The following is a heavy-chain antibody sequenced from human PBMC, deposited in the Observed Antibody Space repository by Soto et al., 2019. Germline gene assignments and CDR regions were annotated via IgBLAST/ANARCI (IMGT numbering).Heavy chain of an antibody. Sequence: QLQLQESGPGLVKPSETLSLTCTVSGGSISSRSYYWGWIRQPPGKGLEWIGSIYYSGSTYYNPSLKSRVTISVDTSKNQFSLKLSSVTAADTAVYYCARQYYDSSGLGYFDYWGQGTLVTVSS. V-gene: IGHV4-39*01. J-gene: IGHJ4*02. CDR2: IYYSGST. CDR1: GGSISSRSYY. CDR3: ARQYYDSSGLGYFDY. D-gene: IGHD3-22*01.